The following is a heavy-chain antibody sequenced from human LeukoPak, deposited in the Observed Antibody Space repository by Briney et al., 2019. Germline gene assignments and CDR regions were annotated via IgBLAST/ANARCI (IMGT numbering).Heavy chain of an antibody. CDR2: IYTSGST. D-gene: IGHD2-15*01. CDR1: GGSISGYY. V-gene: IGHV4-4*07. CDR3: ARTSPRHGGFDL. Sequence: SETLSLTCTASGGSISGYYWRWVRQPAGKGLEWIGRIYTSGSTNYNPSLKGRVTMSVDTSKNQFSLQLSSVTAADTAVYYCARTSPRHGGFDLWGQGTMVSVSS. J-gene: IGHJ3*01.